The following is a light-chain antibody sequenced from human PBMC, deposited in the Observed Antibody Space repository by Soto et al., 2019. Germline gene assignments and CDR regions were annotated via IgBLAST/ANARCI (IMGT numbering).Light chain of an antibody. J-gene: IGKJ1*01. Sequence: SQMHQYPSYVSDTVGDRVIITCRASQRVSRSLNWYQQKAGQDPKLLIYAAATLHSGVPSRFSGSGSGTEFTLTISSLQPEDLATYYCQQKATRPPWTFAQGT. CDR1: QRVSRS. CDR2: AAA. CDR3: QQKATRPPWT. V-gene: IGKV1-39*01.